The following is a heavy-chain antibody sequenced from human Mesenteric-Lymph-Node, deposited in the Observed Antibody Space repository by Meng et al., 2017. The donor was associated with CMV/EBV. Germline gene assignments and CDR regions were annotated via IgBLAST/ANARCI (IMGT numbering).Heavy chain of an antibody. Sequence: GESLKISCAASGFNFYTYSMNWVRQAPGKGLEWLSYITGSGSSIHYAESVKGRFTMSRDNARNSVYLQMNSLRDDDTAIYFCARGRTAFGDPPGLWGQGTVVTVSS. CDR3: ARGRTAFGDPPGL. D-gene: IGHD3-10*01. CDR1: GFNFYTYS. J-gene: IGHJ4*02. V-gene: IGHV3-48*02. CDR2: ITGSGSSI.